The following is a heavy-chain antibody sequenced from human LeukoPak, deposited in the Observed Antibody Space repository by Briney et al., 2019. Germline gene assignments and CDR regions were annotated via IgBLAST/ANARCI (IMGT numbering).Heavy chain of an antibody. V-gene: IGHV3-23*01. J-gene: IGHJ4*02. CDR3: TREAVATGYGYD. Sequence: GGSLRLSCSATGFTFSAYAFSWVRQAPGKGLEWVSAISSGGDRTYYVDSVVGRFTISRDNSKNMLLLHMSSLRAEDAAMYYCTREAVATGYGYDWGQGTLVTVSS. D-gene: IGHD3-16*01. CDR1: GFTFSAYA. CDR2: ISSGGDRT.